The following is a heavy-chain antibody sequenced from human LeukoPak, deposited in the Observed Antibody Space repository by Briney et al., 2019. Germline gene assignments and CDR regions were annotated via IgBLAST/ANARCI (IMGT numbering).Heavy chain of an antibody. CDR2: TYYSGST. D-gene: IGHD4-11*01. CDR1: GGSISSYY. CDR3: ARAPTVNWWFDP. V-gene: IGHV4-59*01. J-gene: IGHJ5*02. Sequence: SETLSLTCTVSGGSISSYYWSWIRQPPGKGLEWIGYTYYSGSTNYNPSLKSRVTISVDTSKNQFSLKLSSVTAADTAVYYCARAPTVNWWFDPWGQGTLVTVSS.